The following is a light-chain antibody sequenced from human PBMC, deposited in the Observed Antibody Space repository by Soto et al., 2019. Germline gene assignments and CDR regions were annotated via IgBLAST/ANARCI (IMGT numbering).Light chain of an antibody. CDR1: QSLFDSFEGKTY. CDR2: TLS. CDR3: MHRKEFPPP. J-gene: IGKJ4*01. V-gene: IGKV2-40*01. Sequence: DIVMTQTPLSLPVNPGEPASISCRSSQSLFDSFEGKTYVDWYLQKPGQSPKLLIYTLSSRASGVPDRFSGSGSGTDFTLKISRVESEDAGVYYCMHRKEFPPPLGAGTKVELK.